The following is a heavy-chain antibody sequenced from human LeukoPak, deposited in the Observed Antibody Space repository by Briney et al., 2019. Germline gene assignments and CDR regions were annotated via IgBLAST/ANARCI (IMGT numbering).Heavy chain of an antibody. CDR3: AAGDPVSY. CDR2: IWYDGSNE. CDR1: GFTFSSDG. Sequence: GGSLRLSCAASGFTFSSDGMNWVRQAPGKGLEWVAVIWYDGSNEYYVDSVKGRFTISRDNSKNTLYLQMNSLRVEDTAVYYCAAGDPVSYWGQGTLVSVSS. D-gene: IGHD4-17*01. V-gene: IGHV3-33*01. J-gene: IGHJ4*02.